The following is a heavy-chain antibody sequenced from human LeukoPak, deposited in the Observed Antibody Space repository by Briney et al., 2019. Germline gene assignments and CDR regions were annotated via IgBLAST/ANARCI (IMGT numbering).Heavy chain of an antibody. V-gene: IGHV3-30-3*01. D-gene: IGHD2-15*01. Sequence: GGSLRLSCAASGFTFNSYSMHWVRQAPGKGLEWVTAISDDETYKFYADSVKGRFTISRDNSKNTLYLQMNSLRAEDTAVYYCAKARPLYCSGGSCYFDYWGQGTLVTVSS. CDR3: AKARPLYCSGGSCYFDY. CDR1: GFTFNSYS. CDR2: ISDDETYK. J-gene: IGHJ4*02.